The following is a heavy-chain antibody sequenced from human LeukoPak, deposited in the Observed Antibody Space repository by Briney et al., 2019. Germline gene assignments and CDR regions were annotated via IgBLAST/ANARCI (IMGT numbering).Heavy chain of an antibody. J-gene: IGHJ3*02. D-gene: IGHD3-16*02. CDR2: MNPNSGNT. V-gene: IGHV1-8*02. CDR3: ARDQALNILVGVIVGAFDI. CDR1: GYTFTSYD. Sequence: ASVKVSCKASGYTFTSYDINWVRQATGQGLEWMGWMNPNSGNTGYAQKFQGRVTVTRDTSINTAYMELTRLKSDDTAVYYCARDQALNILVGVIVGAFDIWGQGTVVTVSS.